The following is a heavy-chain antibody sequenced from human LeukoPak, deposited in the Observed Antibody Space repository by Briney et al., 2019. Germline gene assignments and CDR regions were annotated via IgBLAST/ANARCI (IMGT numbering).Heavy chain of an antibody. D-gene: IGHD3-22*01. V-gene: IGHV3-48*01. CDR3: ARDYYDSSGYPD. CDR1: GFTFSSYS. CDR2: ISSSSNTI. J-gene: IGHJ4*02. Sequence: PGGSLRLSCAASGFTFSSYSMNWVRQAPGKGLEWVSYISSSSNTIYYADSVKGRFTISRDNAKNSLYLQMNSLRAEDTAVYYCARDYYDSSGYPDWGQGTLVTVSS.